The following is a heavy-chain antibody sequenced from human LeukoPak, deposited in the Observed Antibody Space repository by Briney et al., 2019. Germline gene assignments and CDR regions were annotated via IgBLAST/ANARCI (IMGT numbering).Heavy chain of an antibody. CDR2: ISSNGGGT. Sequence: GGSLRLSCAASGFTFSSYAMHWVRQAPGKGLEYVSAISSNGGGTYYANSVKGRFTISRDNSKNTLYLQMGSLRAEDMAVYYCARIDVVAAFDYWGQGTLVTVSS. J-gene: IGHJ4*02. CDR1: GFTFSSYA. D-gene: IGHD2-15*01. V-gene: IGHV3-64*01. CDR3: ARIDVVAAFDY.